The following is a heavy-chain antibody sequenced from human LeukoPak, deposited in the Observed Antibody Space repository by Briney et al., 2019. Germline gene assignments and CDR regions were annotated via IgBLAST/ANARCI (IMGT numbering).Heavy chain of an antibody. J-gene: IGHJ4*02. CDR1: GGPFSGYF. D-gene: IGHD3-10*01. V-gene: IGHV4-34*01. Sequence: SETLSLTCTVSGGPFSGYFWSWIRQSSGKGLEWIGEIHNSGTTNYNPSLNSRVTISEDTSKNQFYLNLSSVTAADTAVYYCARRYYYNLGSFPFDFWGQGTLVTVSS. CDR3: ARRYYYNLGSFPFDF. CDR2: IHNSGTT.